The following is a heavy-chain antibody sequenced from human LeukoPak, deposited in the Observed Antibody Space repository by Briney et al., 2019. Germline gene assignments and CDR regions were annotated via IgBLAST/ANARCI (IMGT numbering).Heavy chain of an antibody. D-gene: IGHD3-3*01. V-gene: IGHV4-59*08. CDR2: IYYSGST. CDR3: ARQGDFWSEGWFDP. CDR1: GGSISSYY. Sequence: PSETLSLTCTVSGGSISSYYWSWIRRPPGKGLEWIGYIYYSGSTNYNPSLKSRVTISVDTSKNQFSLKLSSVTAADTAVYYCARQGDFWSEGWFDPWGQGTLVTVSS. J-gene: IGHJ5*02.